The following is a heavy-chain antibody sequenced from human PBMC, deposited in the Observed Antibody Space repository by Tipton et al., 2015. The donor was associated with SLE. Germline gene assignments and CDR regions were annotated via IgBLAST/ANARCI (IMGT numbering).Heavy chain of an antibody. V-gene: IGHV3-30*02. Sequence: SLRLSCVGSGFTFSSYGMHWVRQAPGKGLEWMAFIKFDGMNKYYSESVKGRFTISRDNSNDTLFLQMNSLRNEDTAVYYCAREGVAGSFDFWGQGTLVTVSS. D-gene: IGHD3-3*01. J-gene: IGHJ4*02. CDR1: GFTFSSYG. CDR2: IKFDGMNK. CDR3: AREGVAGSFDF.